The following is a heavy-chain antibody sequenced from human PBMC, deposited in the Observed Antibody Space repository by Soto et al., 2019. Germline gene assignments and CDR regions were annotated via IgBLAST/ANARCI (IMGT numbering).Heavy chain of an antibody. CDR1: GFTFSSYA. D-gene: IGHD2-15*01. CDR2: ISYDGSNK. V-gene: IGHV3-30-3*01. J-gene: IGHJ6*02. CDR3: ARDSAMGYCSGGSCFYYYGMDV. Sequence: QVQLVESGGGVVQPGRSLRLSCAASGFTFSSYAMHWVRQAPGKGLEWVAVISYDGSNKYYADSVKGRFTISRDNSKNTLYLQMNSLRAEDTAVYYCARDSAMGYCSGGSCFYYYGMDVWGQGTTVTVSS.